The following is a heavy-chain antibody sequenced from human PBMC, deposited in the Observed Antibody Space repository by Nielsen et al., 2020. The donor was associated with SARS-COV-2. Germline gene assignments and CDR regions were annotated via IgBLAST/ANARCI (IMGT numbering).Heavy chain of an antibody. CDR2: IYHSGST. Sequence: RQAPGKGLEWIGGIYHSGSTYYNPSLKSRVTISVDTSKNQFSLKLSSVTAADTAVYYCARVMYGPERITIFGVVTPYYYYYYMDVWGKGTTVTVSS. D-gene: IGHD3-3*01. J-gene: IGHJ6*03. V-gene: IGHV4-39*01. CDR3: ARVMYGPERITIFGVVTPYYYYYYMDV.